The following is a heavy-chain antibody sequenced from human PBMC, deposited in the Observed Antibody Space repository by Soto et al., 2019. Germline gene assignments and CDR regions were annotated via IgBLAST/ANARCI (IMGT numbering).Heavy chain of an antibody. CDR3: AKDTVFTAVEAK. CDR1: GFTLPGYS. D-gene: IGHD3-10*02. CDR2: ISSSSDTI. J-gene: IGHJ4*02. Sequence: GGSLRLSCAPSGFTLPGYSMNWVRQAPGKGLEWVSYISSSSDTIYYADSVKGRFTISRDNARNTLYLQMNSLKADDTAVYYCAKDTVFTAVEAKWGQGTLVTVSS. V-gene: IGHV3-48*01.